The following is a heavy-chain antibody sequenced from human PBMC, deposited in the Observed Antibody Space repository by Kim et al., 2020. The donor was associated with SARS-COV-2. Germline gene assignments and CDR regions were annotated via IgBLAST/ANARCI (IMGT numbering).Heavy chain of an antibody. CDR1: GYTFTSYY. CDR3: ARHRGELELSLGWFDP. Sequence: ASVKVSCKASGYTFTSYYMHWVRQAPGQGLEWMGIINPSGGSTSYAQKFQGRVTMTRDTSTSTVYMELSSLRSEDTAVYYCARHRGELELSLGWFDPWGQGTLVTVSS. J-gene: IGHJ5*02. V-gene: IGHV1-46*01. D-gene: IGHD1-7*01. CDR2: INPSGGST.